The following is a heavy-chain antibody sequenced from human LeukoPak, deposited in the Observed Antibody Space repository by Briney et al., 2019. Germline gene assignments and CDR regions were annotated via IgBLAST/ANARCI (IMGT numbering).Heavy chain of an antibody. D-gene: IGHD1-1*01. V-gene: IGHV1-8*01. J-gene: IGHJ4*02. CDR2: MNPNSGNT. CDR3: ARRYWNDEYYFDY. CDR1: GYTFTSYD. Sequence: ASVKVSCKASGYTFTSYDINWVRQATGQGLEWMGWMNPNSGNTGYAQKFQGRVTMTRNTSISTAYMELSSLRSEDTAVYYCARRYWNDEYYFDYWGQGTLVTVSS.